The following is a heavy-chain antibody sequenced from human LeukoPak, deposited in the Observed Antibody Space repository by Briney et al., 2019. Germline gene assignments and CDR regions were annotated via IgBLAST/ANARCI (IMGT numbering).Heavy chain of an antibody. CDR1: GGSISSSNW. V-gene: IGHV4-4*02. D-gene: IGHD6-13*01. Sequence: SGTLSLTCAVSGGSISSSNWWSWVRQPPGKGLEWIGYIYYSGSTNYNPSLESRVTISVDTSKNQFSLKLTSVTAADTAIYYCARETAAAGSFIAINDYWGQGTLVTVSS. CDR2: IYYSGST. J-gene: IGHJ4*02. CDR3: ARETAAAGSFIAINDY.